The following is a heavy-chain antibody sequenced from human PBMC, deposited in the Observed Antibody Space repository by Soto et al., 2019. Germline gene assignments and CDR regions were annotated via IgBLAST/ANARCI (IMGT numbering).Heavy chain of an antibody. J-gene: IGHJ4*02. CDR1: GYRFSHYC. CDR3: AYYTFPYKDL. Sequence: GRSVRLSCAASGYRFSHYCMNWVRQAPGKGLVWVSRVNPEGTITTYADSVKGRFTISRDNARNTLYLQMNRLGVEDTAAYCCAYYTFPYKDLWRQGTPVTVS. V-gene: IGHV3-74*01. D-gene: IGHD1-26*01. CDR2: VNPEGTIT.